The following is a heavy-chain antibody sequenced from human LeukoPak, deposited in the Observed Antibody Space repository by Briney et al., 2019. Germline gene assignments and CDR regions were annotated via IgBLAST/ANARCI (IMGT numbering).Heavy chain of an antibody. V-gene: IGHV4-59*01. Sequence: SETLSLTCTVSGGSMSSYFWSWIRQPPGKGLEWIGYIHYSGSTNYNPSLKSRVTIAVDTSKSQFSLKLSSVTAADTAVYYCARAFWGSGIDYWGQGTLVTVSS. CDR1: GGSMSSYF. D-gene: IGHD3-16*01. CDR3: ARAFWGSGIDY. CDR2: IHYSGST. J-gene: IGHJ4*02.